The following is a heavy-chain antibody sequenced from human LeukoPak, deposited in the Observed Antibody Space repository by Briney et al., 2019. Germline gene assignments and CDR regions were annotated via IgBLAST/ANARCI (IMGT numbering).Heavy chain of an antibody. CDR1: GYTFTSYD. CDR2: MNPNSGNT. CDR3: ARDRRIAVAGTSDY. Sequence: GASVKVSCKASGYTFTSYDINWVRQATGQGLEWMGWMNPNSGNTGYAQKFQGRVTMTRNTSISTAYMELSSLRSEDTAVYYCARDRRIAVAGTSDYWGQGTLVTVSS. D-gene: IGHD6-19*01. V-gene: IGHV1-8*01. J-gene: IGHJ4*02.